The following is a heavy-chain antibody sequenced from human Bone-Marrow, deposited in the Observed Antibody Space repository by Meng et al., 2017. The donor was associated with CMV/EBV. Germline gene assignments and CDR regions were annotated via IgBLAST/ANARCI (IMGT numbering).Heavy chain of an antibody. CDR1: GFTFSSYA. CDR2: ISGSGGST. CDR3: AKVPNRTGTKVDPRLPDY. D-gene: IGHD1-7*01. V-gene: IGHV3-23*01. J-gene: IGHJ4*02. Sequence: GGSLRLSCAASGFTFSSYAMSWVRQAPGKGLEWVSAISGSGGSTYYADSVKGRFTISRDNSKNTLYLQMNSLRAEDTAVYYCAKVPNRTGTKVDPRLPDYWGQGKLVTVSS.